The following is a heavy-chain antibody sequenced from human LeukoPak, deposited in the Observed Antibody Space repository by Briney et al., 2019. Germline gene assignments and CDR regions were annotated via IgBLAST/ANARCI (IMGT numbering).Heavy chain of an antibody. V-gene: IGHV3-23*01. J-gene: IGHJ3*02. CDR3: AKDQSWFGDFQDAFDI. D-gene: IGHD3-10*01. Sequence: GGSLRLSCAASGFTFSSYAMSWVRQAPGKGLEWVSAISGSGGSTYYADSVKGRFTISRDNSKNTLYLQMNSLRAEDTAVYYCAKDQSWFGDFQDAFDIWGQGAMVTVSS. CDR1: GFTFSSYA. CDR2: ISGSGGST.